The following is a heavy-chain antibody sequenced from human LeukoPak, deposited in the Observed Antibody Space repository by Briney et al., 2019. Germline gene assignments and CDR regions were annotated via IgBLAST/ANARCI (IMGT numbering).Heavy chain of an antibody. CDR1: GGSNSSGSYY. J-gene: IGHJ4*02. V-gene: IGHV4-61*02. D-gene: IGHD3-22*01. CDR3: ARGLRFYYDSSGYDY. Sequence: SQTLSLTCTVSGGSNSSGSYYWSWIRQPAGKGLEWIGRIYTSGSTNYNPSLKSRVTMSVDTSKNQFSLKLSSVTAADTAVYYCARGLRFYYDSSGYDYWGQGTLVTVSS. CDR2: IYTSGST.